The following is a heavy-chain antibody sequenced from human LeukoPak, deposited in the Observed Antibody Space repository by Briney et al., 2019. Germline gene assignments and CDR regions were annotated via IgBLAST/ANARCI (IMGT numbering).Heavy chain of an antibody. D-gene: IGHD3-22*01. CDR2: INHNGNVN. V-gene: IGHV3-7*01. CDR3: AREPYDSSGYYYDYFDY. Sequence: GGSLRLSCAASGFTFSSYWMNWARQAPGKGLEWVASINHNGNVNYYVDSVKGRFTISRDNAKNSLYLQMNSLRAEDTAVYYCAREPYDSSGYYYDYFDYWGQGTLVTVSS. CDR1: GFTFSSYW. J-gene: IGHJ4*02.